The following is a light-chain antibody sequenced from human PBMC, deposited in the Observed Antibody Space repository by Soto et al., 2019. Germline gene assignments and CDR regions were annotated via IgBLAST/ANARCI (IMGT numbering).Light chain of an antibody. J-gene: IGLJ1*01. CDR1: SSHVGSYNR. V-gene: IGLV2-18*02. Sequence: QSVLTQPPSVSGSPGQSVTISCTGTSSHVGSYNRVSWYQQPPGTAPKLMIYEVSNRPSGVPDRFSGSKSGNTASLTISGLQAEDEADYYCSSYTSSSTYVFGTGTKLTVL. CDR3: SSYTSSSTYV. CDR2: EVS.